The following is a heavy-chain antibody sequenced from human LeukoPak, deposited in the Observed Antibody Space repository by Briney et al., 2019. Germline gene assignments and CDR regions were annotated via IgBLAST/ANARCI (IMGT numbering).Heavy chain of an antibody. V-gene: IGHV3-23*01. D-gene: IGHD3-22*01. CDR1: GFTFSDYD. Sequence: GGSLRLSCTGFGFTFSDYDMTWFRQAPGKGLEWVSAISGSGGSTYYADSVKGRFTISRDNSKNTLYLQMNSLRAEDTAVYYCAKLLRWGQGTLVTVSS. J-gene: IGHJ4*02. CDR2: ISGSGGST. CDR3: AKLLR.